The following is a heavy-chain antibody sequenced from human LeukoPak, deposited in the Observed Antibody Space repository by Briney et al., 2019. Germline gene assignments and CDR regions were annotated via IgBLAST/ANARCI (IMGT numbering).Heavy chain of an antibody. CDR3: ATLLPFYYDSSPGSGLVDP. V-gene: IGHV1-8*01. CDR2: MNPNRGNT. CDR1: GYTYISYD. Sequence: ASVKVSCKASGYTYISYDINWVRQATGQGLEWMGWMNPNRGNTGHAQKFQGRVTMTSNTSISTAHMERSSLHSGDTAVYYCATLLPFYYDSSPGSGLVDPWGQGTLVTVSS. J-gene: IGHJ5*02. D-gene: IGHD3-22*01.